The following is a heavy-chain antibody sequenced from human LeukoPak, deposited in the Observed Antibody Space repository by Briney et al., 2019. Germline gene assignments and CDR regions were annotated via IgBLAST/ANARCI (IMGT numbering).Heavy chain of an antibody. CDR3: ARTFYGAAFDY. CDR2: INHSGST. Sequence: PSETLSLTCAVYGGSFSGYYWSWIRQPPGKGLEWIGEINHSGSTNYNPSLKSRVTISVDTSKNHFSLKLSSVTAADTAVYYCARTFYGAAFDYWGQGTLVTVSS. CDR1: GGSFSGYY. V-gene: IGHV4-34*01. J-gene: IGHJ4*02. D-gene: IGHD4-17*01.